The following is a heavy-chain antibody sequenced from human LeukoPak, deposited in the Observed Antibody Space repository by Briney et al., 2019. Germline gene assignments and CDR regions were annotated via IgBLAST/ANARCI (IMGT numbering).Heavy chain of an antibody. CDR1: GLTFSNSA. D-gene: IGHD1-14*01. V-gene: IGHV3-23*01. CDR3: AKVKGKDGIRDSYDV. J-gene: IGHJ3*01. Sequence: PGGSLRLSCAASGLTFSNSAMSWVRQLPGKGPEWVSSISNSGGSTYYADFVKGRFTIARDNSKNTMFLQMNSLRAEDTALYYCAKVKGKDGIRDSYDVWGQGTMVTVSS. CDR2: ISNSGGST.